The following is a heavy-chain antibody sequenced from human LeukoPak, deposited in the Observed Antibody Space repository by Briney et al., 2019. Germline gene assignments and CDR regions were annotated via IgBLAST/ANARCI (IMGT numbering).Heavy chain of an antibody. CDR2: IIPIFGTA. CDR3: ARSTYYYDSSGSVDAFDI. CDR1: GGTFSSYA. D-gene: IGHD3-22*01. V-gene: IGHV1-69*05. Sequence: SVKVSCKASGGTFSSYAISWVRQAPGQGLEWMGGIIPIFGTANYAQKFQGRVTITTDESTSTAYMELSSLRSEDTAAYYCARSTYYYDSSGSVDAFDIWGQGTMVTVSS. J-gene: IGHJ3*02.